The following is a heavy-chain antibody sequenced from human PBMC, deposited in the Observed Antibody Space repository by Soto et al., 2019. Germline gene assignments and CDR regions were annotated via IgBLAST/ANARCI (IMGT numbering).Heavy chain of an antibody. Sequence: GASVKVSCKASGGTFSSYAISWVRQAPGQGLEWMGGIIPIFGTANYAQKFQGRVTITADESTSTAYMELSSLRSEDTAVYYCARARDSSGYYYVLWFDPWGQGTLVTVSS. V-gene: IGHV1-69*13. J-gene: IGHJ5*02. D-gene: IGHD3-22*01. CDR1: GGTFSSYA. CDR2: IIPIFGTA. CDR3: ARARDSSGYYYVLWFDP.